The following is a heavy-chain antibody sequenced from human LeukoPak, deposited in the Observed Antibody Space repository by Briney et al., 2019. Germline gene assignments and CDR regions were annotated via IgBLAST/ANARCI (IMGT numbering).Heavy chain of an antibody. J-gene: IGHJ6*03. CDR2: IWYDGSNE. V-gene: IGHV3-33*01. CDR3: ARDFGSGWYNYYYYMDV. Sequence: GESLRLSCAASGFTFSSYGMHWVRQAPGKGLEWVAVIWYDGSNEYHADSVKGRFTISRDNSKNTLYLQSNSLRAEDTAVYYCARDFGSGWYNYYYYMDVWGKGTTVTVSS. CDR1: GFTFSSYG. D-gene: IGHD6-19*01.